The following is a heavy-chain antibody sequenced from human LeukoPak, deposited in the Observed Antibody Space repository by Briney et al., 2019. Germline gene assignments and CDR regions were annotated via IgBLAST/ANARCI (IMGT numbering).Heavy chain of an antibody. CDR3: ARLGSPYYYDMNDAFDI. CDR1: GYSFTSYW. J-gene: IGHJ3*02. CDR2: IYPGDSDT. V-gene: IGHV5-51*01. Sequence: GESLKISCKGSGYSFTSYWIGWVRQMPGKGLEWMGIIYPGDSDTRYSPSFQGQVTISADKSISTAYLQWSSLKASDTAMYYCARLGSPYYYDMNDAFDIWGQGTMVTVSS. D-gene: IGHD3-22*01.